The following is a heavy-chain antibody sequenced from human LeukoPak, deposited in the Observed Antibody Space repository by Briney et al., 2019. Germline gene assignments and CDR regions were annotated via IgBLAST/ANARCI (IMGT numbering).Heavy chain of an antibody. Sequence: SETLSLTCTVSGGSISSYYWSWIRQPPGKGLEWIGYIYYSGSTDYNSSLKSRVTISVDTSKNQFSLKLSSVTAADTAVYYCAGCTVTGYRCLDYWGQGTLVTVSS. CDR1: GGSISSYY. CDR2: IYYSGST. V-gene: IGHV4-59*01. CDR3: AGCTVTGYRCLDY. D-gene: IGHD4-17*01. J-gene: IGHJ4*02.